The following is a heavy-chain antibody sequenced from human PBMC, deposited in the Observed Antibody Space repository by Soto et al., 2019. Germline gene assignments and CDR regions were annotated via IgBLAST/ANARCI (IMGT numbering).Heavy chain of an antibody. CDR1: GFTFNDYA. CDR3: ARSPRGDWGGY. D-gene: IGHD2-21*02. V-gene: IGHV3-23*01. J-gene: IGHJ4*02. CDR2: ISIGGGAT. Sequence: EVQLLQSGGNLVQPGGSLRLSCAASGFTFNDYAMTWVRQAPGKGLEWVSSISIGGGATHYADSVKGRFTISRDNSKNTLYLEMSSLRAEDTAVYYFARSPRGDWGGYWGQGTLVTVSS.